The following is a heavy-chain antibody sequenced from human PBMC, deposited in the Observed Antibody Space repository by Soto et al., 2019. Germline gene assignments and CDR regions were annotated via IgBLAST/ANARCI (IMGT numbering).Heavy chain of an antibody. CDR2: ISYMGTT. J-gene: IGHJ4*02. V-gene: IGHV4-59*01. CDR1: GGSMNNYY. D-gene: IGHD2-8*01. CDR3: AAYCTNGVCLIDY. Sequence: SETLSLTCTVSGGSMNNYYLSWIRQAPGKGLQYIGYISYMGTTNYNPSLKSRVTISVDTSKNQFSLKLSSVTAADTAVYYCAAYCTNGVCLIDYWGQGTLVTVSS.